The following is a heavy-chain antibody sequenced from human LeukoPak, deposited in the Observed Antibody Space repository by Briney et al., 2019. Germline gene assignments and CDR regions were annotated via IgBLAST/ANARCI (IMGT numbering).Heavy chain of an antibody. Sequence: ASVKVSCKVSGYTLSELCMHWVRQAPGKGLEWMGGCNPEDGETIYAQKFQARVTMNEDTSTDTASMELSSLRSEDTAVYYCARGRLRLGELSLRGLDYWGQGTLVTVSS. J-gene: IGHJ4*02. V-gene: IGHV1-24*01. CDR2: CNPEDGET. CDR1: GYTLSELC. D-gene: IGHD3-16*02. CDR3: ARGRLRLGELSLRGLDY.